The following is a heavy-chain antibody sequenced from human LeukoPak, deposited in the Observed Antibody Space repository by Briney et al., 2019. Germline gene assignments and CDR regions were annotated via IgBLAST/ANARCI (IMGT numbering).Heavy chain of an antibody. J-gene: IGHJ4*02. V-gene: IGHV3-21*01. CDR1: GFTFRSYS. CDR2: ISSSSSYI. CDR3: ARDPSGATGH. Sequence: GGSLRLSCAASGFTFRSYSMNWVRQAPGKGLEWVSSISSSSSYIYYADSVKGRFTISRDNAKNSLYLQMNSLRAEDTAVYYCARDPSGATGHWGQGTLVTVSS. D-gene: IGHD1-26*01.